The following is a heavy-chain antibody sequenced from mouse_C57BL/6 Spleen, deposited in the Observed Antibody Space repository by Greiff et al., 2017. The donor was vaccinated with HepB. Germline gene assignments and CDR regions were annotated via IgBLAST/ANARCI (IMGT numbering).Heavy chain of an antibody. D-gene: IGHD2-5*01. J-gene: IGHJ2*01. CDR3: ARGPFYYSKGVYFDY. CDR2: IDPSDSYT. Sequence: QVQLQQPGAELVRPGTSVKLSCKASGYTFTSYWMHWVKQRPGQGLEWIGVIDPSDSYTNYNQKFKGKATLTVDTSSSTAYMQLSSLTSEDSAVYYCARGPFYYSKGVYFDYWGQGTTLTVSS. V-gene: IGHV1-59*01. CDR1: GYTFTSYW.